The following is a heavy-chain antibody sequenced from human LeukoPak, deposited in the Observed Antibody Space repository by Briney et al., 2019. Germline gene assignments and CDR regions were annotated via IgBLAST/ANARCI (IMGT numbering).Heavy chain of an antibody. CDR2: ISSSGSHT. D-gene: IGHD6-13*01. J-gene: IGHJ4*02. V-gene: IGHV3-11*06. Sequence: PGGSLRLSCAASGFTFSDYYMSWIRQAPGKGLEWVSYISSSGSHTNYADSVKGRFTISRDNAKNSLSLQVNSLRADDRAVYYCARVGSIAAAGTPDYWGQGTLVTVSA. CDR3: ARVGSIAAAGTPDY. CDR1: GFTFSDYY.